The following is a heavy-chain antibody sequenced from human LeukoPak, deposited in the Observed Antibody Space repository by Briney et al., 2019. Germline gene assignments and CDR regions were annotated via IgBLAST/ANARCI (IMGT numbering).Heavy chain of an antibody. D-gene: IGHD3-22*01. J-gene: IGHJ4*02. CDR3: AREFDSSGYYYDY. Sequence: GGSLRLSCAASGFTFSSYWMSWVRQAPGKGLEWVANIKQDGSEKHYVDSVKGRFTISRDNAKNSLYLQMNSLRAEDTAVYYCAREFDSSGYYYDYWGQGTLVTVSS. CDR1: GFTFSSYW. CDR2: IKQDGSEK. V-gene: IGHV3-7*01.